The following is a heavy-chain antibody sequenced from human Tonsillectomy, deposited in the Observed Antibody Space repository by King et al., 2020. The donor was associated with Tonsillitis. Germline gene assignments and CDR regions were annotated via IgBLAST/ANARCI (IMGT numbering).Heavy chain of an antibody. CDR1: GFTFNYYA. V-gene: IGHV3-23*04. CDR3: AKGGGYCSSTRCLIDF. Sequence: EVQLVESGGGLVQPGGSLRLSCAASGFTFNYYAMTWVRQAPGKGLEWVSTISGRGGSTFYADSVKGRFTFSRDNSKNTLYLQMNSLRAEDTAVYYCAKGGGYCSSTRCLIDFWGQGPLVTVSS. J-gene: IGHJ4*02. CDR2: ISGRGGST. D-gene: IGHD2-2*03.